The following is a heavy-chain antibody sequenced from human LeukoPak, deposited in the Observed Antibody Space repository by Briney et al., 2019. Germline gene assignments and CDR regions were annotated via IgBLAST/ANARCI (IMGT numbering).Heavy chain of an antibody. CDR1: GYTFTSYG. D-gene: IGHD3-22*01. V-gene: IGHV1-18*01. Sequence: ASVKVSCKASGYTFTSYGISWVRQAPGQGLEWMGWISAYNGNTNYAQKLRGRVTMTTDTSTSTAYMELRSLRSDDTAVYYCARVKDSSGYYRIDYWGQGTLVTVSS. J-gene: IGHJ4*02. CDR2: ISAYNGNT. CDR3: ARVKDSSGYYRIDY.